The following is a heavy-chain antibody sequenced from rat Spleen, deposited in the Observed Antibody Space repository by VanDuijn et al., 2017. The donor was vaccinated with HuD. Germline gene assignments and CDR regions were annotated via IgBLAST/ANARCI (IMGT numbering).Heavy chain of an antibody. CDR3: TSRGSNYRNWFAT. CDR2: ISTGGGNT. V-gene: IGHV5-25*01. Sequence: EVQLVESDGGLVQPGRSLKLSCAASGFTFSDYYMAWVRQAPTKGLEWVASISTGGGNTYYRDSVKGRFTISRDNAKNTGSLQMNNLRSEDTAIYYCTSRGSNYRNWFATWGQGTLVTVSS. CDR1: GFTFSDYY. J-gene: IGHJ3*01. D-gene: IGHD1-10*01.